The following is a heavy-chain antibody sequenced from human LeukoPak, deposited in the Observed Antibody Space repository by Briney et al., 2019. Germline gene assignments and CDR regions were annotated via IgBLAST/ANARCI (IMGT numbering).Heavy chain of an antibody. V-gene: IGHV4-4*07. CDR1: GGSISSYY. Sequence: SETLSLTCTDSGGSISSYYWSWIRQPAGKGLEWIGRIYTSGSTNYNPSPKSRVTMSVDTAKNQFSLKLSSVTAADTAVYYCARDDGSGWDFDYWGQGTLVTVSS. J-gene: IGHJ4*02. CDR2: IYTSGST. CDR3: ARDDGSGWDFDY. D-gene: IGHD6-19*01.